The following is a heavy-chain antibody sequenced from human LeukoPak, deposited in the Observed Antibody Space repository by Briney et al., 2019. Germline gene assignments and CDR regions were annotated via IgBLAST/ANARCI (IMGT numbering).Heavy chain of an antibody. CDR2: TSGSGGSR. J-gene: IGHJ4*02. CDR3: AKLREWELPDLFDY. V-gene: IGHV3-23*01. Sequence: GGSLRLSCAASGFTFSSNAMSWVRPAPGQGLEWVSSTSGSGGSRFYTDSVKGRFTISRDNSKNTLYLQMNSLRAEDTAVYYCAKLREWELPDLFDYWGQGTLVTVSS. D-gene: IGHD1-26*01. CDR1: GFTFSSNA.